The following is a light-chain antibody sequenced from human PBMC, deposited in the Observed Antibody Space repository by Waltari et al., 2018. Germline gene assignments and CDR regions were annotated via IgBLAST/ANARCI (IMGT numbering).Light chain of an antibody. CDR2: GAS. CDR3: QQFGSSVMYT. CDR1: QSVSRSR. J-gene: IGKJ2*01. V-gene: IGKV3-20*01. Sequence: EVVLTQSPGTLSLSPGERVTLSRRASQSVSRSRIAWYLHRPGQAPRLLIYGASGRATGIPDRFSGSGSGTDFSLTISRVEPEDFAVYYCQQFGSSVMYTFGQGTKLEIK.